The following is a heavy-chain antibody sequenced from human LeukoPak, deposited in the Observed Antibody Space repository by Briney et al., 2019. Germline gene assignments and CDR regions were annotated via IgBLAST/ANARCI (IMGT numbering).Heavy chain of an antibody. CDR3: ARGKKAKKQLGSIYYYYYYMDV. CDR1: GYTFTSYD. Sequence: GASVKVSCKASGYTFTSYDINWVRPATGQGLEGMGWMNPNSGNTGYAQKFQGRVTITRNTSISTAYMELSSLRYEDTAVDHCARGKKAKKQLGSIYYYYYYMDVWGKGTTVTVSS. J-gene: IGHJ6*03. V-gene: IGHV1-8*03. D-gene: IGHD6-6*01. CDR2: MNPNSGNT.